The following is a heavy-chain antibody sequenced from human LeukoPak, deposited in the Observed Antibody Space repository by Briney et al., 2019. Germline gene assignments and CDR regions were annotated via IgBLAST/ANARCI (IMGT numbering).Heavy chain of an antibody. J-gene: IGHJ5*02. Sequence: ASVKVPCKASGYTFTSYDINWVRQATGQGLEWMGWMNPNSGNTGYAQKFQGRVTMTRNTSISTAYMELSSLRSEDTAVYYCARGRGYSHPYQDWFDPWGQGTLVTVSS. CDR3: ARGRGYSHPYQDWFDP. D-gene: IGHD5-18*01. V-gene: IGHV1-8*01. CDR1: GYTFTSYD. CDR2: MNPNSGNT.